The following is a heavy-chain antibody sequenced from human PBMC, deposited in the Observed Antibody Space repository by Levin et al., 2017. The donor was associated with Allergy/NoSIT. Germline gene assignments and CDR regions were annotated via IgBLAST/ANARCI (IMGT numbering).Heavy chain of an antibody. CDR1: GFTVSTNY. CDR2: IYSGGNT. Sequence: GGSLRLSCAASGFTVSTNYMTWVRQAPGKGLEGVSVIYSGGNTYYADSVKGRFTISRDNSNNTLYLQMNSLTVEDTAVYYCARRAAAGGNFDYWGQGTLVTVSS. V-gene: IGHV3-53*01. CDR3: ARRAAAGGNFDY. D-gene: IGHD6-13*01. J-gene: IGHJ4*02.